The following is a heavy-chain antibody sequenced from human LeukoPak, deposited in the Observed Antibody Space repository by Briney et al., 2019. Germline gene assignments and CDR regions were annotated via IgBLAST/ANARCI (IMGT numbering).Heavy chain of an antibody. CDR1: GFTFSSYA. J-gene: IGHJ4*02. D-gene: IGHD2-15*01. V-gene: IGHV3-23*01. CDR2: ISDSGGST. CDR3: ATDCSGGSCYRNYFDY. Sequence: GGSLRLSCAASGFTFSSYAMSWVRQAPGKGLEWVSAISDSGGSTYYADSVKGRFTISRDNSKNTLYLQMNSLRAEDTAVYYCATDCSGGSCYRNYFDYWGQETLVTVSS.